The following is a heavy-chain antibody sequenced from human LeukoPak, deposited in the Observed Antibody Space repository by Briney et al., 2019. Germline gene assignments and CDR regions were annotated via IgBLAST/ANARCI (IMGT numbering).Heavy chain of an antibody. J-gene: IGHJ4*02. CDR1: GGSFSGYY. Sequence: PSETLSLTCDVSGGSFSGYYWTWIRQSPGKGLEWIGEIIHSGRTNYSPSLESRVTLSVDTPNNQFSLKLNSVTAADTAVYYCARGTVLMQYATFDSWGQGTLVTVSS. V-gene: IGHV4-34*12. D-gene: IGHD2-8*01. CDR2: IIHSGRT. CDR3: ARGTVLMQYATFDS.